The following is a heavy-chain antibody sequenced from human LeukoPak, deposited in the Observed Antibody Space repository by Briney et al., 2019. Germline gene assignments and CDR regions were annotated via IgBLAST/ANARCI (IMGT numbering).Heavy chain of an antibody. CDR2: IYHSGST. CDR1: GGSISSGGYY. J-gene: IGHJ5*01. D-gene: IGHD1-26*01. CDR3: ARSGSYYPDS. Sequence: SQTLSLTCTVSGGSISSGGYYWSWIRQPPGKGLEWIGYIYHSGSTYYNPSLKSRVTISVDTSKNQFSLKLRSVTAADTAVYYCARSGSYYPDSWGQGTLVTVSS. V-gene: IGHV4-30-2*02.